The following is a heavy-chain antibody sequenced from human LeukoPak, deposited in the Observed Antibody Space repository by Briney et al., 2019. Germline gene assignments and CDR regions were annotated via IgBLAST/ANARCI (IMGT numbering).Heavy chain of an antibody. CDR2: ISWNSGSI. J-gene: IGHJ6*02. CDR3: AKDLTFGVVTMGHYYYGMDV. CDR1: GFTFDDYA. Sequence: SGGSLRLSCAASGFTFDDYAMHWVRQAPGKGLEWVLGISWNSGSIGYADSVKGRFTISRDNAKNSLYLQMNSLRAEDTALYYCAKDLTFGVVTMGHYYYGMDVWGQGTTVTVSS. V-gene: IGHV3-9*01. D-gene: IGHD3-3*01.